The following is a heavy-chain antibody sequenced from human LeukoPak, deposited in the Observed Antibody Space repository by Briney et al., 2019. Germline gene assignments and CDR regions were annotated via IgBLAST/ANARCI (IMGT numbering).Heavy chain of an antibody. D-gene: IGHD3-10*01. J-gene: IGHJ4*02. CDR2: IYSSGST. CDR1: GGSISSYY. V-gene: IGHV4-4*07. CDR3: ARGVYGSGDY. Sequence: TPSETPSLTCTDTGGSISSYYWSWIRQPAGKGMEWIGRIYSSGSTNYNPSLKSRVTMSVDTSKNQFSLKLTSVTAADTAVYYCARGVYGSGDYWGQGTLVTVSS.